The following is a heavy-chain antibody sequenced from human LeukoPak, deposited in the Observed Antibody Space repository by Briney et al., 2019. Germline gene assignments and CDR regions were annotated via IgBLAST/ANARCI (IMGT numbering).Heavy chain of an antibody. J-gene: IGHJ3*02. CDR1: GYTFTDYY. D-gene: IGHD3-16*01. CDR2: INPSGGST. CDR3: ARDLGAAFDI. Sequence: ASVKVSCKASGYTFTDYYIHWVRQAPGQGLEWMGIINPSGGSTSYAQKFQGRVTMTRDMSTSTVYMELSSLRSEDTAVYYCARDLGAAFDIWGQGTMVTVSS. V-gene: IGHV1-46*01.